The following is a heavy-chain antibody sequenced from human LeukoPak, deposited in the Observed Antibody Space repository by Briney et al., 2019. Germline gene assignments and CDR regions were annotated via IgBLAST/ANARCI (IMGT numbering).Heavy chain of an antibody. CDR3: VRSVTTLSDFPN. V-gene: IGHV3-64D*09. J-gene: IGHJ4*02. CDR2: ISNNGGST. Sequence: PGGSLRLSCLASEFTLSSYIMHWVRQAPGKGLEYVSAISNNGGSTYYADSVKGRFTISRDNSKNTLYLQMNNMRPEDTAVYYCVRSVTTLSDFPNWGQGTLVTVSS. D-gene: IGHD4-17*01. CDR1: EFTLSSYI.